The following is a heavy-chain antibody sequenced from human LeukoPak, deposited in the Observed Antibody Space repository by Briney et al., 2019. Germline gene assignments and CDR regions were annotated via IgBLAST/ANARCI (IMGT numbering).Heavy chain of an antibody. J-gene: IGHJ4*02. CDR3: AREAHCSSTSCYTEEYYFDY. CDR2: IYYGRNT. V-gene: IGHV4-39*07. CDR1: GGSISSNSYY. Sequence: SETLSLTCTVSGGSISSNSYYWGWIRQPPGKGLEWIGDIYYGRNTYYNPSVKSRVTISVDRSKNQFSLKLSSVTAADTAVYYCAREAHCSSTSCYTEEYYFDYWGQGTLVTVSS. D-gene: IGHD2-2*02.